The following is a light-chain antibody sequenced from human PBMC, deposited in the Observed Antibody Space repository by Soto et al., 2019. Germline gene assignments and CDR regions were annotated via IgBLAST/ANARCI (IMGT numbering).Light chain of an antibody. V-gene: IGKV2-30*01. CDR2: KVF. J-gene: IGKJ2*01. Sequence: DVVMTQSPLSLPVTLGQSASISCTSSQSLVYADGNTYLNWLQQRPGQSPRRLIYKVFNRDSGVPDRFRGSASGSEFTLTISRVEAEDIGVYYCMQTAHWPYTFGRGIKVDIK. CDR3: MQTAHWPYT. CDR1: QSLVYADGNTY.